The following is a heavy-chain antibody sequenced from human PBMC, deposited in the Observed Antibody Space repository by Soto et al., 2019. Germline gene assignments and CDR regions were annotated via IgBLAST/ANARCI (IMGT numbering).Heavy chain of an antibody. CDR2: IYNDGSQK. V-gene: IGHV3-33*01. J-gene: IGHJ6*02. D-gene: IGHD3-10*01. CDR1: GFTFTHYD. Sequence: PGGSLRLSCAASGFTFTHYDIHWVRQAPGKGLDWVTVIYNDGSQKYYTDSVKGRFTVSRDNFNKRVYLEMSSLTAADTAMYFCARSASGPQTLHISTMDVWGRGTTVTVSS. CDR3: ARSASGPQTLHISTMDV.